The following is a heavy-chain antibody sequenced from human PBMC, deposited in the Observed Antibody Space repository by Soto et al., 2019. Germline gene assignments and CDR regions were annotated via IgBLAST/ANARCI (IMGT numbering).Heavy chain of an antibody. V-gene: IGHV4-59*01. D-gene: IGHD3-22*01. J-gene: IGHJ4*02. CDR2: IYYSGST. Sequence: SETLSLTCTVSGGSISSYYWSWIRQPPGKGLEWIGYIYYSGSTNYNPSLKSRLTISVDTSKNQFSLKLSSVTAADTAVYYCARDISGYVDYWGQGTLVTVSS. CDR1: GGSISSYY. CDR3: ARDISGYVDY.